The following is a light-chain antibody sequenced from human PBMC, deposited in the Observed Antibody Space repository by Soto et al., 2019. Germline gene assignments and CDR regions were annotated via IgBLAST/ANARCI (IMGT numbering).Light chain of an antibody. Sequence: EIVLTQSPGTLSLSPGERATLSCRASQRVSRTYLAWYQQKPGQAPSLLIYGASSRATGIPDRFSGSGSGTDFTLTISRLEPEDFAMYYCQQYGRSKRWTFGQGTKVEVK. V-gene: IGKV3-20*01. CDR3: QQYGRSKRWT. CDR1: QRVSRTY. CDR2: GAS. J-gene: IGKJ1*01.